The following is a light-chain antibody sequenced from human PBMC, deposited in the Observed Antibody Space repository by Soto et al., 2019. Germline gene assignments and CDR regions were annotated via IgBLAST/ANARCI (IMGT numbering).Light chain of an antibody. J-gene: IGKJ1*01. CDR2: DAS. CDR3: QQRSDWPWT. Sequence: IVLTQSPATLSLSPGERATLSCRASQSVSSYLAWYQQKPGQAPRLLIYDASTRASGIPARFSGGGSGTDFTLTISSLEPEDFAVYYCQQRSDWPWTFGQGTKVDIK. CDR1: QSVSSY. V-gene: IGKV3-11*01.